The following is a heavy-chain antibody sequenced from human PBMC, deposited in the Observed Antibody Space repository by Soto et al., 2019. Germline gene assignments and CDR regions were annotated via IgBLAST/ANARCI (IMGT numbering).Heavy chain of an antibody. CDR2: IYYSGST. CDR3: ARARVRYYYGSGSNPPYYYYMDV. J-gene: IGHJ6*03. CDR1: GGSISSYY. V-gene: IGHV4-59*01. Sequence: SETLSLTCTVSGGSISSYYWSWIRQPPGKGLEWIGYIYYSGSTNYNPSLKSRVTISVDTSKNQFSLKLSSVTAADTAVYYCARARVRYYYGSGSNPPYYYYMDVWGKGTTVTVS. D-gene: IGHD3-10*01.